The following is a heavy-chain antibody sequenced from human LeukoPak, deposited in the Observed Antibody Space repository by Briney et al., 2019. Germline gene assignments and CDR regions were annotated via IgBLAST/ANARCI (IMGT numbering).Heavy chain of an antibody. CDR2: INPNSGGT. CDR1: GYTFTCYY. J-gene: IGHJ5*02. Sequence: ASVKVSCKASGYTFTCYYMHWVRQAPGQGLEWMGWINPNSGGTNYAQKFQDRVTLTSDTSISTAYMELSSLRSDDTAMFYCARGLSITTPFMGKSNWFAPWGQGTPVTVSS. D-gene: IGHD3-10*01. V-gene: IGHV1-2*02. CDR3: ARGLSITTPFMGKSNWFAP.